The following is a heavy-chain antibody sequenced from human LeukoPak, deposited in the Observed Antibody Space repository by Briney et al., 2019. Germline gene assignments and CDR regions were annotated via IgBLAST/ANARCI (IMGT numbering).Heavy chain of an antibody. CDR3: VRDPNALDY. CDR2: IRYDGSNK. CDR1: GFTFSSYG. Sequence: PGGSLRLSCAASGFTFSSYGMHWVRQAPGKGLEWVAFIRYDGSNKYYADSVKGRFTISRDNARNSVYLQMNSLRVEDTAIYYCVRDPNALDYWGQGTLVTVSS. V-gene: IGHV3-30*02. J-gene: IGHJ4*02. D-gene: IGHD2-2*01.